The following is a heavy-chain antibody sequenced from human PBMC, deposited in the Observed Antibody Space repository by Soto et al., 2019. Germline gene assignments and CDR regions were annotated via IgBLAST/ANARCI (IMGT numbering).Heavy chain of an antibody. CDR3: ARGEVTENWFDS. D-gene: IGHD3-10*01. CDR2: INHSGST. J-gene: IGHJ5*01. Sequence: PSETLSLTCAVYGGSFSDYYWTWIRQPPGKGLEWIGEINHSGSTNYNPSLKSRVTISLDTSKNQFSLKLSSVTAADTAVYYCARGEVTENWFDSWGQGTLVTVSS. V-gene: IGHV4-34*01. CDR1: GGSFSDYY.